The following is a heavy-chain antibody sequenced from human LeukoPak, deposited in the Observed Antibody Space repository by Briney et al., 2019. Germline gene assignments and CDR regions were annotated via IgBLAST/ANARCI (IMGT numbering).Heavy chain of an antibody. Sequence: SETLSLTCAVYGGSFSGYYWSWIRQPPGKGLEWIGEINHSGSTNYNPSLKSRVTISVDTPKNQFSLKLSSVTAADTAVYYCASGKRGYSYGRGYYYYGMDVWGQGTTVTVSS. CDR1: GGSFSGYY. CDR2: INHSGST. D-gene: IGHD5-18*01. J-gene: IGHJ6*02. V-gene: IGHV4-34*01. CDR3: ASGKRGYSYGRGYYYYGMDV.